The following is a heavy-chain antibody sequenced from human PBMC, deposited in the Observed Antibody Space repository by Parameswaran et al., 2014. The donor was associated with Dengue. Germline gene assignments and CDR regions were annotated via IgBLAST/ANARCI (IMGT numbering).Heavy chain of an antibody. V-gene: IGHV4-59*01. J-gene: IGHJ5*02. CDR3: ARGWSSSSPWFDP. D-gene: IGHD6-6*01. Sequence: RWIRQPPGKGLEWIGYMYYFGGNNYNPSLKSRVTISADTSKNQFSLKLSSVTAADTAVYYCARGWSSSSPWFDPWGQGTLVTVSS. CDR2: MYYFGGN.